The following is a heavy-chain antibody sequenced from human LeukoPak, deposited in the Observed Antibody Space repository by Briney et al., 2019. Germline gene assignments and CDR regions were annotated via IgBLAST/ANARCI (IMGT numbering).Heavy chain of an antibody. CDR2: ISYDGSNK. Sequence: GGSLRLSCAASGFTFSSYAMHWVRQAPGKGLEWVAVISYDGSNKYYADSVKGRFTISRDNSKNTLYLQMNSLRAEDTAVYYCAREFQDIVATIDGWFDPWGQGTLVTVSS. CDR1: GFTFSSYA. V-gene: IGHV3-30-3*01. D-gene: IGHD5-12*01. J-gene: IGHJ5*02. CDR3: AREFQDIVATIDGWFDP.